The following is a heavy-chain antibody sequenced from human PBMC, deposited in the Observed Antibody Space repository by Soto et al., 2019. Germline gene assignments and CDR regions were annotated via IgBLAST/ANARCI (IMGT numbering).Heavy chain of an antibody. CDR2: TYYSGTV. J-gene: IGHJ4*02. CDR3: ARSRSRFSFDFDY. D-gene: IGHD2-15*01. CDR1: GGSITSYF. V-gene: IGHV4-59*01. Sequence: QVQLQESGPGLVKPSETLSLTCLISGGSITSYFWHWIRQSPGQGLEWIGDTYYSGTVNYNPSLRFRVSISGDTARNQLSLKVHSVTAADTAVYYCARSRSRFSFDFDYWGQGMLVTVSS.